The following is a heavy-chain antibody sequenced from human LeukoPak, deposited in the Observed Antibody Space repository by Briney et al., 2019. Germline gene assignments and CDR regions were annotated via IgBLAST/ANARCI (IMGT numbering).Heavy chain of an antibody. CDR1: GGSFSGYY. D-gene: IGHD3-3*01. J-gene: IGHJ5*02. CDR3: ARRIDFWSGYYALENWFDP. Sequence: SETLSLTCAVYGGSFSGYYWSWICQPPGKGLEWIGEINHSGSTNYNPSLKSRVTISVDTSKNQFSLKLSSVTAADTAVYYCARRIDFWSGYYALENWFDPWGQGTLVTVSS. CDR2: INHSGST. V-gene: IGHV4-34*01.